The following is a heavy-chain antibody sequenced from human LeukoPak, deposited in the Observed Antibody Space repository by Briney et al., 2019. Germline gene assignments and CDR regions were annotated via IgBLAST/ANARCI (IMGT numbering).Heavy chain of an antibody. Sequence: GSLRLSCAASGFTFSSYSMNWVRQAPGKGLEWVSYISSSSSTIDYADSVKGRFTISKDNAKNSLYLQMNSLRAEDTAVYYCAKAIGGYGDKILDYWGQGTLVTVSS. CDR3: AKAIGGYGDKILDY. V-gene: IGHV3-48*01. CDR2: ISSSSSTI. D-gene: IGHD4-17*01. CDR1: GFTFSSYS. J-gene: IGHJ4*02.